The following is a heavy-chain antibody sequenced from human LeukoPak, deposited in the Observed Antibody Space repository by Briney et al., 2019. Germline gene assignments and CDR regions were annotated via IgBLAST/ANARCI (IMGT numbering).Heavy chain of an antibody. CDR3: ARGRAPVGATYFDY. D-gene: IGHD1-26*01. CDR1: GFTFSNYW. CDR2: IGQDGPEK. J-gene: IGHJ4*02. Sequence: GGSLRLSCAASGFTFSNYWMSWVRQAPGKGLEWVANIGQDGPEKYYVDSVKGRFTISRDNAKNSLYLQMNSLRAEDTALYYCARGRAPVGATYFDYWGQGTLVTVSS. V-gene: IGHV3-7*03.